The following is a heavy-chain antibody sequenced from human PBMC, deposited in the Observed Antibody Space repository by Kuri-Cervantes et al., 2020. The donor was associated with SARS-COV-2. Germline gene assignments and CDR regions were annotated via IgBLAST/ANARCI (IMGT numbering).Heavy chain of an antibody. Sequence: GGSLRLSCAASGFTFSNAWMSWVRQAPGKGLEWVSRINSDGSSTSYADSVKGRFTISRDNAKNTLYLQMNSLRAEDTAVYYCARICSSTSCLGNYFDYWGQGTLVTVSS. CDR2: INSDGSST. CDR3: ARICSSTSCLGNYFDY. J-gene: IGHJ4*02. D-gene: IGHD2-2*01. CDR1: GFTFSNAW. V-gene: IGHV3-74*01.